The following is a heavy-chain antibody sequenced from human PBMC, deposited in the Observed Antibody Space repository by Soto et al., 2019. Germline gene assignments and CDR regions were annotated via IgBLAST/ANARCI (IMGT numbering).Heavy chain of an antibody. D-gene: IGHD6-19*01. CDR2: ISGSGGST. CDR1: GFTFSSYA. CDR3: AKVRQWLDDAFDI. V-gene: IGHV3-23*01. Sequence: EAQLLESGGGLVQPGGSLRLSCAASGFTFSSYAMSWVRQAPGKGLEWVSAISGSGGSTYYADSVKGRFTISRDNSKNTLYLQMNSLRAEDTAVYYCAKVRQWLDDAFDIWGQGTMVTVSS. J-gene: IGHJ3*02.